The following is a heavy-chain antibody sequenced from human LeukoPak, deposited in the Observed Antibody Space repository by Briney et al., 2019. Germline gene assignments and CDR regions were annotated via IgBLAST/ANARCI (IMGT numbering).Heavy chain of an antibody. Sequence: GESLKISCKGSGYSFTTYGIGWVRQMPGKGLEWMGIIYPGDSDTRYSPSFQGQVIISADKSISTAYLQWSSLKASDTAMYYCARCDYDTSTGYFYYFDYWGQGTLVTVSS. CDR3: ARCDYDTSTGYFYYFDY. CDR2: IYPGDSDT. CDR1: GYSFTTYG. D-gene: IGHD3-9*01. V-gene: IGHV5-51*01. J-gene: IGHJ4*02.